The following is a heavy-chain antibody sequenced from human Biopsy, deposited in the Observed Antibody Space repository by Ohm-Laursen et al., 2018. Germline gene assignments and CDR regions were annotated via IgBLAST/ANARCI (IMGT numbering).Heavy chain of an antibody. CDR1: GASIEDYY. CDR2: INYRGNT. J-gene: IGHJ6*02. D-gene: IGHD2-2*01. CDR3: ARDKITYCTSTSCDYFGMDV. Sequence: SDTLSLTCIVSGASIEDYYWTWIRQAPGKTLEWIASINYRGNTNYNPSLKSRVTMSAHTSTNQFSLKLTSVTAADTAVYYCARDKITYCTSTSCDYFGMDVWGQGTTVTVSS. V-gene: IGHV4-59*01.